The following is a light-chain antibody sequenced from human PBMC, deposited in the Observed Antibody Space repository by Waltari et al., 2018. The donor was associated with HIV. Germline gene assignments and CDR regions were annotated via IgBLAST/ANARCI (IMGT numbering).Light chain of an antibody. CDR2: AMS. Sequence: DIQMTQPPSFLSASVGDNITITFRAGQDINIFLNWYQHKPGRAPEVIIYAMSTLQSGVPSRFSGGGSGTEFTLTISGLQPEDFATYYCQQTFTTPKYSFAQGTKLEI. V-gene: IGKV1-39*01. J-gene: IGKJ2*01. CDR3: QQTFTTPKYS. CDR1: QDINIF.